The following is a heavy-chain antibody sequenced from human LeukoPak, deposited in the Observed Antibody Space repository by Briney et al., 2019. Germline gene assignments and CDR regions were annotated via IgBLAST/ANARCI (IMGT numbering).Heavy chain of an antibody. CDR2: IIPILGIA. Sequence: SVKVSCKASGGTFSSYAISWVRQAPGQGLEWMGRIIPILGIANYAQEFQGRVTITADKSTSTAYMELSSLRSEDTAVYYCARVGEAAAGTFGYWGQGTLVTVSS. D-gene: IGHD6-13*01. CDR1: GGTFSSYA. CDR3: ARVGEAAAGTFGY. V-gene: IGHV1-69*04. J-gene: IGHJ4*02.